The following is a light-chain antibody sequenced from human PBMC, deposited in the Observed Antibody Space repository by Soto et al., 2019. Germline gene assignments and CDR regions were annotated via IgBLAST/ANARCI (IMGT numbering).Light chain of an antibody. Sequence: DTQMTQSPSTQSASVGDRVTITCRASQSVSMWLAWYQQKPGKPPKLLIYEESTLHSGVPSRFSGRKSGTQFTLTIDSLQPEDFATYYCQQVKTYPRTFGGGTKVDIK. CDR2: EES. V-gene: IGKV1-5*01. CDR3: QQVKTYPRT. CDR1: QSVSMW. J-gene: IGKJ4*01.